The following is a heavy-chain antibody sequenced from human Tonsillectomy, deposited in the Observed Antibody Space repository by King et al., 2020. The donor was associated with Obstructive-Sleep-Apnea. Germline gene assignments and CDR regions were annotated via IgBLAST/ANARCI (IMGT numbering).Heavy chain of an antibody. CDR3: ARYYDSSGYLIQRYWYLDL. CDR1: GFTFSNYW. Sequence: DVQLVESGGGLVQPGGSLRLSCAASGFTFSNYWMAWVRQAPGKGLEWVANIKQDGSEKYYVDSVKGRFTISRDNAKNSLYLQMNSLRAEDTAVYYCARYYDSSGYLIQRYWYLDLWGRGTLVTVSS. V-gene: IGHV3-7*01. J-gene: IGHJ2*01. D-gene: IGHD3-22*01. CDR2: IKQDGSEK.